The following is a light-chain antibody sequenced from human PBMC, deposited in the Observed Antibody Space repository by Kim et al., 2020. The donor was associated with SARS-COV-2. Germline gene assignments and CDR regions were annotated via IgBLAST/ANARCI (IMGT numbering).Light chain of an antibody. CDR3: ATWDSSLSAGV. CDR2: DNY. V-gene: IGLV1-51*01. Sequence: QSVLTQPPSVSAAPGQKVTISCSGSSSNIANNYVSWYQQLPGTAPKLLIYDNYERPSGIPDRFSASKSGTSPTLDITGLQTGDEADYYCATWDSSLSAGVFGGGTQLTVL. CDR1: SSNIANNY. J-gene: IGLJ3*02.